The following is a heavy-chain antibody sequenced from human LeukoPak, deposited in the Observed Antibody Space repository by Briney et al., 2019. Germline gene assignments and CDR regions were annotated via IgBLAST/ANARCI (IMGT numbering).Heavy chain of an antibody. D-gene: IGHD2-15*01. Sequence: ASVKVSCMASGYTFTGYGISWVRQAPGQGLEWMGWISAYNGNTNYAQKLQGRVTMTTDTSTSTAYMELRSLRSDDTAVYYCASRYCSGGSCYWFDPWDQGTLVTVSS. CDR3: ASRYCSGGSCYWFDP. CDR1: GYTFTGYG. J-gene: IGHJ5*02. V-gene: IGHV1-18*01. CDR2: ISAYNGNT.